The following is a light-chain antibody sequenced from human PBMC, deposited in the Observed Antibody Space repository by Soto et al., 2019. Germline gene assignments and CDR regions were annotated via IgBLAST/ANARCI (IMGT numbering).Light chain of an antibody. CDR1: SSNIGSNY. CDR3: AAWDDSLSGNV. J-gene: IGLJ6*01. CDR2: RNN. V-gene: IGLV1-47*01. Sequence: HSVLTQPPSASGTPGQRVTISCSGSSSNIGSNYVYWYQQLPGTAPKLLIYRNNQRPSGVPDRFSGSKSGTSASLAISGLRSEDEADYYCAAWDDSLSGNVFGSGTQLTVL.